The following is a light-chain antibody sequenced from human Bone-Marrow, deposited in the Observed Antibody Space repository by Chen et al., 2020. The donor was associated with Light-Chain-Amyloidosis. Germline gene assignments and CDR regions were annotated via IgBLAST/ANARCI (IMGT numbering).Light chain of an antibody. CDR3: SSYTSISTVV. CDR2: EVS. V-gene: IGLV2-14*01. J-gene: IGLJ2*01. Sequence: QSALTQTASESGSPGQSLTISCIGSSNDVGSNNYVSWYQQNPGKAPKLMIYEVSTRPSGVPDRFSGSKSGNTASLTISGLQAEDEADYYCSSYTSISTVVFGGGTKLTVL. CDR1: SNDVGSNNY.